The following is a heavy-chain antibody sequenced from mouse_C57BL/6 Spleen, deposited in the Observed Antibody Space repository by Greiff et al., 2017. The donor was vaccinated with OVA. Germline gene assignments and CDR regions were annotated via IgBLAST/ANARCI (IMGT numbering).Heavy chain of an antibody. J-gene: IGHJ2*01. CDR2: IYPGDGDT. V-gene: IGHV1-82*01. CDR1: GYAFSSSW. D-gene: IGHD2-3*01. CDR3: ARADDGYPFDY. Sequence: QVQLQQSGPELVKPGASVKISCKASGYAFSSSWMNWVKQRPGKGLEWIGRIYPGDGDTNYNGKFKGKATLTADKSSSTAYMQLSSLTSEDSAVYFCARADDGYPFDYWGQGTTLTVSS.